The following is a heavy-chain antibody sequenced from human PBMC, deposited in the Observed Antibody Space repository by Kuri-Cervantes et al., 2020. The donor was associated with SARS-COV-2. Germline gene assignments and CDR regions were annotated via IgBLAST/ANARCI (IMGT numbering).Heavy chain of an antibody. CDR1: GYTLTELS. CDR2: FDGEGGET. CDR3: ATGEPVPPHLQVARRPDFNS. D-gene: IGHD1-26*01. V-gene: IGHV1-24*01. J-gene: IGHJ4*02. Sequence: ASVKVSCKVSGYTLTELSIHWVRQAPGEGLEWMGNFDGEGGETIYAQKFQDRVTVSGDTSSDTSYMELSSLRYDDTAVHYCATGEPVPPHLQVARRPDFNSWGQGTLVTVSS.